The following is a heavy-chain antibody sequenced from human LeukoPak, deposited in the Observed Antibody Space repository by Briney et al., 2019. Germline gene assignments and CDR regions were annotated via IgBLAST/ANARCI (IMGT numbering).Heavy chain of an antibody. D-gene: IGHD3-10*01. CDR2: INPNSGGT. V-gene: IGHV1-2*02. Sequence: ASVKVSCKASGYTFTGYYMHWVRQAPGQGLEWMGWINPNSGGTNYAQKFQGRVTMTRDTFISTAYMELGRLRSDDTAVYYCARGRYGSGSYDYWGQGTLVTVSS. CDR1: GYTFTGYY. CDR3: ARGRYGSGSYDY. J-gene: IGHJ4*02.